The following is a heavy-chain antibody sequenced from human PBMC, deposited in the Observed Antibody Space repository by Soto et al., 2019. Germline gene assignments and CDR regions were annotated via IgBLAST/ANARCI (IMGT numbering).Heavy chain of an antibody. Sequence: EVLLVESGGGLVKPGGSLRLSCAASGFTFSSYSMNWVRQAPGKGLEWVSTITSSSSYIYYADSVKGRFTISRDNAKNSLYLQMNSQRAEDTAVYYCARSQWPPNDYWGQGTLVTVSS. CDR1: GFTFSSYS. CDR3: ARSQWPPNDY. J-gene: IGHJ4*02. D-gene: IGHD6-19*01. CDR2: ITSSSSYI. V-gene: IGHV3-21*01.